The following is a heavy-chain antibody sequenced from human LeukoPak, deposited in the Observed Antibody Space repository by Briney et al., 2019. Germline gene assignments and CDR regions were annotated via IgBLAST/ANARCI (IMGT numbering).Heavy chain of an antibody. CDR2: TLSGGTTT. V-gene: IGHV3-23*01. J-gene: IGHJ3*02. D-gene: IGHD3-22*01. CDR1: GFTFRIYA. CDR3: AKNYHDSSGPFSWAFDI. Sequence: GGSLRLSCAASGFTFRIYAMTWVRQAPGKGPEWVSGTLSGGTTTYYADSVKGRFTISRDNWKNTLYLQMNSLRVEDTAVYYYAKNYHDSSGPFSWAFDIWGQGTMVTVSS.